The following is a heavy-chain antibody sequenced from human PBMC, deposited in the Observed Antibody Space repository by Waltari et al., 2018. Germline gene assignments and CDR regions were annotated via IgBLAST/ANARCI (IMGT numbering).Heavy chain of an antibody. J-gene: IGHJ4*02. V-gene: IGHV3-7*01. Sequence: EVQLVESGGGLVQPGGSLRLSCAASGFTFSSYWMSWVRQAPGRGLEWVANIKQDGSEKYYVDSVKGRFTISRDNAKNSLYLQMNSLRAEDTAVYYCATLRADGTAIQLWLQYYFDYWGQGTLVTVSS. CDR2: IKQDGSEK. D-gene: IGHD5-18*01. CDR1: GFTFSSYW. CDR3: ATLRADGTAIQLWLQYYFDY.